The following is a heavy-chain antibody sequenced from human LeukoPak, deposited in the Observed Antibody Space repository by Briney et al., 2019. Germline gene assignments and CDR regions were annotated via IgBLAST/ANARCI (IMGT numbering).Heavy chain of an antibody. Sequence: GGSLRLSCAASGFNFGSYSMTWVRQAAGKGLEWVSVISADSATTFYADSVKGRFTISRDNAKNTVLLQMSSLRAEDTALYYCARKSASGNYPLDYWGQGTLVTVSS. V-gene: IGHV3-23*01. D-gene: IGHD3-10*01. CDR2: ISADSATT. J-gene: IGHJ4*02. CDR3: ARKSASGNYPLDY. CDR1: GFNFGSYS.